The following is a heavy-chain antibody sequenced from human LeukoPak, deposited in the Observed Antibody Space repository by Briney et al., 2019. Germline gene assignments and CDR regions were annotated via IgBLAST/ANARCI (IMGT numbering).Heavy chain of an antibody. CDR3: ARLDSSGSNWFDP. CDR2: INYRGNT. Sequence: PSETLSLTCTVSGGSISSSSYYWGWIRQPPGKGLDWIGIINYRGNTYYNPSLKSRVTISVDTSKNQFSLKLSSVTAADTAVYYCARLDSSGSNWFDPWGQGTLVTVSS. D-gene: IGHD3-22*01. V-gene: IGHV4-39*01. J-gene: IGHJ5*02. CDR1: GGSISSSSYY.